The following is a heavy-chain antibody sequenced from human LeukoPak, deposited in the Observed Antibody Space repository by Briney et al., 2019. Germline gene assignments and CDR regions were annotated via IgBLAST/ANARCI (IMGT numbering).Heavy chain of an antibody. CDR3: ARGVEPLAANALAY. V-gene: IGHV3-53*01. Sequence: GGSLRLSCAASGFTVSTYYMTWVRQAPGKGLECVSVIYSGGSTYYADSVKGRFTVSRDNSKNTLYLHMNSLRAEDTAVYYCARGVEPLAANALAYWGQGTLVTVSS. CDR1: GFTVSTYY. CDR2: IYSGGST. D-gene: IGHD1-14*01. J-gene: IGHJ4*02.